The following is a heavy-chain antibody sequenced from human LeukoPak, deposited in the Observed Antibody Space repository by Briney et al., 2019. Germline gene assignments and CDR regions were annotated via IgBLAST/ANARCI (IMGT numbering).Heavy chain of an antibody. CDR1: GYTFTGYY. D-gene: IGHD6-19*01. Sequence: ASVKVSCKASGYTFTGYYMYWVRQAPGQGLEWMGWINTNSGGTNYAQKFQGWVTMTRDTSISTAYMELSRLRSDDTAVYYCARVSYKIAVAGRISTTFDYWGQGTLVTVSS. CDR3: ARVSYKIAVAGRISTTFDY. CDR2: INTNSGGT. V-gene: IGHV1-2*04. J-gene: IGHJ4*02.